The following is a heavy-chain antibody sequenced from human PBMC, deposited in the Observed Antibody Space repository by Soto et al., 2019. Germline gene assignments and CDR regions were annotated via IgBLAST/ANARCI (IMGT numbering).Heavy chain of an antibody. CDR2: IIPILGIA. J-gene: IGHJ5*02. V-gene: IGHV1-69*04. CDR1: GGTFSSYT. Sequence: GASVKVSCKASGGTFSSYTISWVRQAPGQGLEWMGRIIPILGIANYAQKFQGRVTITADKSTSTAYMELSSLRSEDTAVYYCARDRGGSGWSRWFDHWGQGTLVTVPS. D-gene: IGHD6-19*01. CDR3: ARDRGGSGWSRWFDH.